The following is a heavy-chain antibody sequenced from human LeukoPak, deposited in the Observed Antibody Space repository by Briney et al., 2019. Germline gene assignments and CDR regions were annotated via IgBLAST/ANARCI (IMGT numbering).Heavy chain of an antibody. CDR2: IKQEGSER. CDR3: ARGLRPYYYYYMDV. D-gene: IGHD3-16*01. Sequence: PGGPLRLSCAASGFTFNIYWMTWVRQAPGKGLEWVANIKQEGSERYYVDSVKGRFTISRDNAKNSLYLRMNSLRAEDTAVYYCARGLRPYYYYYMDVWGKGTTVTVSS. CDR1: GFTFNIYW. V-gene: IGHV3-7*01. J-gene: IGHJ6*03.